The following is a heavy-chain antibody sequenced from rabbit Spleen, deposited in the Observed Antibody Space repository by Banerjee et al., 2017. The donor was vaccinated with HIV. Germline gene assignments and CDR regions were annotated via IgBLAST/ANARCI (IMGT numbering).Heavy chain of an antibody. Sequence: QEQLEESGGDLVQPEGSLTLTCKASRFTFSRNYWPCWVRQAPGKGLEWIGCIYGGSSGRTYYAAWAKGRFTISKTSATTVTLQMTSLTAADTATYFCAKVNDAGYHDYGWVPPPYFSLWGPGTLVTVS. CDR3: AKVNDAGYHDYGWVPPPYFSL. D-gene: IGHD7-1*01. CDR2: IYGGSSGRT. J-gene: IGHJ4*01. V-gene: IGHV1S45*01. CDR1: RFTFSRNYW.